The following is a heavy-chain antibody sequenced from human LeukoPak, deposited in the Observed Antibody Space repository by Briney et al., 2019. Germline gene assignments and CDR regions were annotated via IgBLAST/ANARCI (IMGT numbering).Heavy chain of an antibody. CDR1: GYTFTAYY. V-gene: IGHV1-2*02. CDR2: INPDTGGT. D-gene: IGHD3-22*01. Sequence: GASVKVSCKASGYTFTAYYMHWVRQAPGQGLEWMGWINPDTGGTNYAQKFQGRVTMTTDTSISTVYMELSRLSSDDTAVYFCARANYYDSSGSYFWGSYYFDYWGQGTLVTVSS. J-gene: IGHJ4*02. CDR3: ARANYYDSSGSYFWGSYYFDY.